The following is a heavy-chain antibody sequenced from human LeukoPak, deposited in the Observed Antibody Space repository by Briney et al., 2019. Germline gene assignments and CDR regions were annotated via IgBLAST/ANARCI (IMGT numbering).Heavy chain of an antibody. Sequence: ASVKVSCKASGGTFSSYAISWVRQAPGQGLEWMGRIIPILGIANYAQKFQGRVTITADKSTSTAYMELSSLRSEDTAVYYYARSAHYYYGSGSYYYYWGQGTLVTVSS. D-gene: IGHD3-10*01. V-gene: IGHV1-69*04. CDR1: GGTFSSYA. J-gene: IGHJ4*02. CDR3: ARSAHYYYGSGSYYYY. CDR2: IIPILGIA.